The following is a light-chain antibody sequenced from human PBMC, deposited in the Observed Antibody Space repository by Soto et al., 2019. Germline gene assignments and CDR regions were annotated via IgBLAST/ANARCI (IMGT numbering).Light chain of an antibody. CDR1: QTVSSW. CDR2: TAS. Sequence: DIQMTQSPSTLSASVGDRVTITCRASQTVSSWLAWYQQKPGKAPKLLIYTASRLESGVPSRFSGSGSGTEFSLTISSLQPDDFATYYCQQYNSYSTFGQGTKVDIK. J-gene: IGKJ1*01. CDR3: QQYNSYST. V-gene: IGKV1-5*03.